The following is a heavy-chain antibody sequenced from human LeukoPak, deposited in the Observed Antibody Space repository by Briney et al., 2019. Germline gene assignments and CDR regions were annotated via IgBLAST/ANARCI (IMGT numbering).Heavy chain of an antibody. CDR3: ARGMVTVYYYYGMDV. D-gene: IGHD2-21*02. J-gene: IGHJ6*02. V-gene: IGHV1-18*01. CDR1: GYTFTSYG. CDR2: ISAYNGNT. Sequence: ASVKVSCKASGYTFTSYGISWVRQAPGQGLEWMGWISAYNGNTNYAQKLQGRVTMTTDTSTSTAYMELRSLRSDDTAVYYCARGMVTVYYYYGMDVWGQGTTVTVSS.